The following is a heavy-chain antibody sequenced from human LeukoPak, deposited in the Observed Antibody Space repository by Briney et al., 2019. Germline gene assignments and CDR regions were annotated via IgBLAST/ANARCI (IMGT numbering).Heavy chain of an antibody. J-gene: IGHJ3*02. Sequence: PSGTLSLTCAVSGGSISTSNWWSWVRQPPGKGLEWIGEIYHSGSTNYNPSLKSRVTISVDKSKNQFSLKLSSVTAADTAVYYCALTGSGYQPDAFDIWGQGTMVTVSS. D-gene: IGHD3-22*01. V-gene: IGHV4-4*02. CDR1: GGSISTSNW. CDR2: IYHSGST. CDR3: ALTGSGYQPDAFDI.